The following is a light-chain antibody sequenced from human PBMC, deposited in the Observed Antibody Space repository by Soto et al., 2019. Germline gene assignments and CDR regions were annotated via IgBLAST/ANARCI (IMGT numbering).Light chain of an antibody. J-gene: IGLJ1*01. CDR2: EVT. V-gene: IGLV2-8*01. CDR3: SSYGGSNNFV. Sequence: QSVLAQPPSASGSPGQSVTISCTGTSSDVGGYNFVSWYQQYPGKAPKLIIYEVTKRPSGVPDRFSGSKSGNTASLTVSGLQTDDEADYYCSSYGGSNNFVFGTGTRSPS. CDR1: SSDVGGYNF.